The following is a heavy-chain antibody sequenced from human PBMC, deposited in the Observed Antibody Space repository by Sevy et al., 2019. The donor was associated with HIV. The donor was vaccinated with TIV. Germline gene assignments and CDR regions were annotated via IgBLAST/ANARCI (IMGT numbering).Heavy chain of an antibody. V-gene: IGHV3-48*02. D-gene: IGHD3-22*01. CDR1: GFTFSSYS. CDR2: ISSSSSTI. Sequence: GGSLRLSCAASGFTFSSYSMNWVRQAPGKGLEWVSYISSSSSTIYYADSVKGRFTISRDNAKNSLYLQMNGLRDEDTAVYYCARVSNVDSSSYYYGMDVWGQGTTVTVSS. CDR3: ARVSNVDSSSYYYGMDV. J-gene: IGHJ6*02.